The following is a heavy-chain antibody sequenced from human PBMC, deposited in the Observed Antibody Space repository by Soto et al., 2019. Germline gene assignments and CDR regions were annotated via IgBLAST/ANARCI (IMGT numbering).Heavy chain of an antibody. CDR2: ISGSGGST. J-gene: IGHJ5*02. D-gene: IGHD3-10*01. CDR1: GFTFSSHA. V-gene: IGHV3-23*01. CDR3: AKTYYGSGSYPWFDP. Sequence: AGGAPRPSFAASGFTFSSHAISWVRQAPGKGLEWVSAISGSGGSTYYADSVKGRFTISRDNSKNTLYLQMNSLRAEDTAVYYCAKTYYGSGSYPWFDPWGQGTLVTVSS.